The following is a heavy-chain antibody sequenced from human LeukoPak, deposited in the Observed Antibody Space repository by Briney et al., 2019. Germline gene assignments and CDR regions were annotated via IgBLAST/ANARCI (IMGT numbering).Heavy chain of an antibody. CDR2: IIPIFGTA. V-gene: IGHV1-69*05. CDR1: GGTFSSYT. D-gene: IGHD6-13*01. J-gene: IGHJ3*02. Sequence: ASVKVSCKASGGTFSSYTISWVRQAPGQGLERMGGIIPIFGTANYAQKFQGRVTITTDESTSTAYMELSSLRSEDTAVYYCAIAAAANHDAFDIWGQGTMVTVSS. CDR3: AIAAAANHDAFDI.